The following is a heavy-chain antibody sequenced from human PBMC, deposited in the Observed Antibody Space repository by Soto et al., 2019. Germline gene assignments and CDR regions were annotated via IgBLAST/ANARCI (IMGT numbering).Heavy chain of an antibody. CDR2: IYYSGST. Sequence: SETLYLTCTVSGGSISSSSYYLGWLRQPPGKGLGWIGSIYYSGSTYYNPSLKSRVTISVDTSKNQFSLKLSSVTAADTAVYYCARQAYYGSGSYYDWGQGTLVTVSS. J-gene: IGHJ4*02. D-gene: IGHD3-10*01. CDR1: GGSISSSSYY. CDR3: ARQAYYGSGSYYD. V-gene: IGHV4-39*01.